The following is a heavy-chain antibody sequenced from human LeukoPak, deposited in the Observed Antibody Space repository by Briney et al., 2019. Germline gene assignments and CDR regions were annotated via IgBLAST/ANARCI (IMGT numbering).Heavy chain of an antibody. D-gene: IGHD6-13*01. J-gene: IGHJ5*02. V-gene: IGHV4-34*01. Sequence: PSETLSPTFSVYGGSFIAYYCSWVRPPPGKGLEWVGAITHSGSTNYNPCPKSRVTISVHTSKKQFSLKLSSVTAADTAVYYCASIWQQLEGGQPYNWFDPWGQGTLVTVSS. CDR1: GGSFIAYY. CDR2: ITHSGST. CDR3: ASIWQQLEGGQPYNWFDP.